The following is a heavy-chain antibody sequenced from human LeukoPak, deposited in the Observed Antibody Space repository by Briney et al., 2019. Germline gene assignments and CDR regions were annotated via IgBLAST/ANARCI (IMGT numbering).Heavy chain of an antibody. CDR3: ARAKRAYCSSTSCYFLGY. D-gene: IGHD2-2*01. CDR2: MNPNSGNT. CDR1: GYTFTSYD. V-gene: IGHV1-8*01. Sequence: ASVKVSCKASGYTFTSYDINWVRQATGQGLEWMGWMNPNSGNTGYAQKFQGRVTMTRNTSISTAYMELSSLRSEDTAVYYRARAKRAYCSSTSCYFLGYWGQGTLVTVSS. J-gene: IGHJ4*02.